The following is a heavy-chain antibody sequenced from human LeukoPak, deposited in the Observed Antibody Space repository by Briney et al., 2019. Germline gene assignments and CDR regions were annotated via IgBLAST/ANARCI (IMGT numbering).Heavy chain of an antibody. CDR2: IYSGGST. Sequence: GSVRLSCAASGFTVSSNYMSWVRHTPGKGLEWVSLIYSGGSTYYADSVKGRFTISRDNSKNTLYLQMSSLRAEDAAVYYCASRDKGYYYGMDVWGQGTTVTVSS. D-gene: IGHD5-24*01. CDR3: ASRDKGYYYGMDV. J-gene: IGHJ6*02. V-gene: IGHV3-66*01. CDR1: GFTVSSNY.